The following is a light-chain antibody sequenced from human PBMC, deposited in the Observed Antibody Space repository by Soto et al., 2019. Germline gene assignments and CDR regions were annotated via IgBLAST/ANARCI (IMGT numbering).Light chain of an antibody. CDR3: SSYTSCSTRV. Sequence: QSVLTQPASVSGSPGQSVTISCTGTSSDVGGYNYVSWYQQHPGKAPKLMIYDVSNRPSGASNRFSGSKSGDTASLTISGLQAEYEADYYCSSYTSCSTRVFGGGTKLTVL. J-gene: IGLJ2*01. V-gene: IGLV2-14*01. CDR2: DVS. CDR1: SSDVGGYNY.